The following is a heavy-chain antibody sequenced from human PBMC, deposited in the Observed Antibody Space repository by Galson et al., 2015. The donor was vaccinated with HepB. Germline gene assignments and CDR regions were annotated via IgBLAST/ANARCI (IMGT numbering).Heavy chain of an antibody. CDR2: INPSGGST. Sequence: SVKVSCKASGYTFTSYYMHWVRQAPGQGLEWMGIINPSGGSTSYAQKFQGRVTMTRDTSTSTVYMELSGLRSEDTAVYYCARSPMVQGNWFDPWGQGTLVTVSS. V-gene: IGHV1-46*03. D-gene: IGHD3-10*01. J-gene: IGHJ5*02. CDR1: GYTFTSYY. CDR3: ARSPMVQGNWFDP.